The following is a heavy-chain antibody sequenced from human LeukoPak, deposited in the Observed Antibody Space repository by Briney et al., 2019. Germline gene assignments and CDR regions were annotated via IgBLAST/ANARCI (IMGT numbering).Heavy chain of an antibody. CDR3: ARAPSEIGGYYPEYFRH. CDR1: GFTFSSYW. J-gene: IGHJ1*01. Sequence: PGGSLRLSCAASGFTFSSYWMHWVRQVPGKGLVWVSRIKSDGSTNYADPVKGRFTISRDNAKNTVSLQMNSLRAEDTGVYYCARAPSEIGGYYPEYFRHWGQGTLVTVSS. V-gene: IGHV3-74*01. D-gene: IGHD3-22*01. CDR2: IKSDGST.